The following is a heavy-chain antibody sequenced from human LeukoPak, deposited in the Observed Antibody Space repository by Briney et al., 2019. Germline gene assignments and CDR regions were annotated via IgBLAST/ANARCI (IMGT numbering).Heavy chain of an antibody. D-gene: IGHD3-9*01. CDR1: GFTFSSYA. J-gene: IGHJ3*02. CDR2: ISHDGSNK. V-gene: IGHV3-30-3*01. CDR3: ARDSRPYTSRYYPNAFDI. Sequence: QPGGSLRLSCAASGFTFSSYAMHWVRQAPGKGLEWVAVISHDGSNKYYADSVKGRFTISRDNSKNTLYLQMNSLRAEDTAVYYCARDSRPYTSRYYPNAFDIWGQGTMVTVSS.